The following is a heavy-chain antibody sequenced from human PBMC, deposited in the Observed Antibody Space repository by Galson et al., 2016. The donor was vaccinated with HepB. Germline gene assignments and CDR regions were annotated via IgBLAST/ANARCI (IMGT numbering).Heavy chain of an antibody. J-gene: IGHJ3*01. CDR3: ASPSGRLSVHTFDL. CDR1: GLTFSSYG. D-gene: IGHD1-26*01. Sequence: SLRLSCAASGLTFSSYGMSWVRQAPGKGLEWVATISGSGGTTYYADSVKGRFTISRDNSKSTLYLQMNSLRAEDTAVYYCASPSGRLSVHTFDLWGQGAMVTVSS. CDR2: ISGSGGTT. V-gene: IGHV3-23*01.